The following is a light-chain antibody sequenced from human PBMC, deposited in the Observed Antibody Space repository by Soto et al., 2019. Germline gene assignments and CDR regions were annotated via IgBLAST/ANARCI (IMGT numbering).Light chain of an antibody. V-gene: IGKV3-20*01. CDR3: LQYGASPLFT. CDR1: QGVTTAY. J-gene: IGKJ3*01. CDR2: GAS. Sequence: EVVLTQSPGTLSLSPGERATLSCRASQGVTTAYLAWYQHKPGQAPRLLIYGASNRATGIPDRFSGSGSGTDFTLTISRLEPENFAVYSCLQYGASPLFTFGPGTKVDLK.